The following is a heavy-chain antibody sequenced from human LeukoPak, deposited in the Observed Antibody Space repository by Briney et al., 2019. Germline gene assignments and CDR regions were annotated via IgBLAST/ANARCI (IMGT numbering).Heavy chain of an antibody. Sequence: SETLSLTCTVSGDSISGYYWSWIRQPPGKGLEWIGYVFSSGTTNYNPSLKGRVTLLVDTSKNQFSLELSSVTAADTAVYCCARSGRGAAGTRYISDFWGQGTLVTVSS. CDR1: GDSISGYY. CDR3: ARSGRGAAGTRYISDF. V-gene: IGHV4-59*01. CDR2: VFSSGTT. D-gene: IGHD6-13*01. J-gene: IGHJ4*02.